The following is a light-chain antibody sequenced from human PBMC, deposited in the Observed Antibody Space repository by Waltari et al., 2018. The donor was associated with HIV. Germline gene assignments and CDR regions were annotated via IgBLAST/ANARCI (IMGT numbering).Light chain of an antibody. CDR2: QDS. V-gene: IGLV3-1*01. Sequence: SYDLTQPPSLPVSPGQPASITCSGNKLEDKYVCWYQQRHGQSPVLVMSQDSRRPSGVPERFSGSNSGNTATLTISGTQAVDEGDYYCQAWDAGTAIFGGGTKLTVL. CDR3: QAWDAGTAI. CDR1: KLEDKY. J-gene: IGLJ2*01.